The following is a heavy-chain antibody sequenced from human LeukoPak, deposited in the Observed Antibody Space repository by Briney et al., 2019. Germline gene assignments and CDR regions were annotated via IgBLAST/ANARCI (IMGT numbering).Heavy chain of an antibody. CDR2: ISSSSSYI. V-gene: IGHV3-21*04. CDR1: GFTFSRNA. CDR3: ARDQTRPHYYGSGSYYNEGYFDY. D-gene: IGHD3-10*01. Sequence: GGSLRLSCAASGFTFSRNAMSWVRQAPGKGLEWVSSISSSSSYIYYADSVKGRFTISRDNAKNSLYLQMNSLRAEDTAVYYCARDQTRPHYYGSGSYYNEGYFDYWGQGTLVTVSS. J-gene: IGHJ4*02.